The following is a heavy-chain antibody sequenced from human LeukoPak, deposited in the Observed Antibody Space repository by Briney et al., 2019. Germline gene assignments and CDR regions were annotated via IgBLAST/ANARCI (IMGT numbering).Heavy chain of an antibody. Sequence: GGSLRLSCAASGFTFSSYSMNWVRQAPGKGLEWVSSISSSSSYIYYADSVKGRFTISRDNAKNSLYLQMNSLRAKDTAVYYCARDRPQLLYRGLDAFDIWGQGTMVTVSS. D-gene: IGHD2-2*02. J-gene: IGHJ3*02. CDR2: ISSSSSYI. CDR3: ARDRPQLLYRGLDAFDI. CDR1: GFTFSSYS. V-gene: IGHV3-21*01.